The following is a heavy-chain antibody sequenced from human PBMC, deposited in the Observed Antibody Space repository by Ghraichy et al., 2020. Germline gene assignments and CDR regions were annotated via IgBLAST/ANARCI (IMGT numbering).Heavy chain of an antibody. CDR1: GFTFSSYA. D-gene: IGHD2-15*01. CDR2: ISGSGGST. Sequence: GESLNISCAASGFTFSSYAMSWVRQAPGKGLEWVSAISGSGGSTYYADSVKGRFTISRDNSKNTLYLQMNSLRAEDTAVYYCAKAPNCSGGSCYSPPFDYWGQGTLVTVSS. V-gene: IGHV3-23*01. CDR3: AKAPNCSGGSCYSPPFDY. J-gene: IGHJ4*02.